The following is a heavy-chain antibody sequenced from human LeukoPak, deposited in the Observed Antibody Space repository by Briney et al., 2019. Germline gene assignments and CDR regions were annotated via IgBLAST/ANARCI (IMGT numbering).Heavy chain of an antibody. CDR1: GFTFSSYG. Sequence: GGSLRLSCAASGFTFSSYGMHWVRQAPGKGLEWVAVIWYDGSNKYYADSVKGRFTISRDNSKNTLYLQMNSLRAEDTAVYYCARARYCSSTSCLRGSLYWFGPWGQGTLVTVSS. J-gene: IGHJ5*02. V-gene: IGHV3-33*01. D-gene: IGHD2-2*01. CDR2: IWYDGSNK. CDR3: ARARYCSSTSCLRGSLYWFGP.